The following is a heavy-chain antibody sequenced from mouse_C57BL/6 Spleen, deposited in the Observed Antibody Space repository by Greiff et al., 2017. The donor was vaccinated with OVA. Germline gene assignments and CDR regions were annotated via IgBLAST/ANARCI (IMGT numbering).Heavy chain of an antibody. V-gene: IGHV3-6*01. CDR1: GYSITSGYY. Sequence: ESGPGLVKPSQSLSLTCSVTGYSITSGYYWNWIRQFPGNKREWMGYISYDGSNNYNPSLKNRISITRDTSKNQFFLKLNSVTTEDTATYYCARDLWEWFAYWGQGTLVTVSA. CDR2: ISYDGSN. CDR3: ARDLWEWFAY. J-gene: IGHJ3*01. D-gene: IGHD4-1*01.